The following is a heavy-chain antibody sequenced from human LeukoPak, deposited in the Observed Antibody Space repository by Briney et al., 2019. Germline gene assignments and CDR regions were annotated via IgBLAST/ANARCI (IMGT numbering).Heavy chain of an antibody. CDR1: GYTFTDYY. CDR3: VRDPYCTSDTSCFSWFDS. V-gene: IGHV1-2*02. J-gene: IGHJ5*01. Sequence: PLASVKVSCKTSGYTFTDYYIHWVRQAPGQGLEWMGWINPNSGGTKYTQKFQSRVTMTRDTSLNTAYMEVCRLRSDDTAVYYCVRDPYCTSDTSCFSWFDSWGQGTLVTVSS. CDR2: INPNSGGT. D-gene: IGHD2-8*02.